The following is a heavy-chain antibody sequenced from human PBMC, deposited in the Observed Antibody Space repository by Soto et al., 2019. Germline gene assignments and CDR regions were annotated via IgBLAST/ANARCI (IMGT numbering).Heavy chain of an antibody. CDR3: VRVDSTSSGYFDY. D-gene: IGHD6-6*01. J-gene: IGHJ4*02. CDR1: GFTFSSHW. Sequence: GGSLILSCAASGFTFSSHWMSWVRQAPGKGLEWVANIEQDGSEKYYVDSVKGRFTISRDSAKNSLYLQMNSLRAEDTAVYYCVRVDSTSSGYFDYWARGTLVTVSS. V-gene: IGHV3-7*01. CDR2: IEQDGSEK.